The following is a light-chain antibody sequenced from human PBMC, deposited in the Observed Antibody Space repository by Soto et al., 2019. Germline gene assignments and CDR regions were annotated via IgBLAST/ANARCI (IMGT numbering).Light chain of an antibody. Sequence: AIQLTQSPSSLSASVGDRVTITCRASQGISSALAWYQQKPGKAPKLLIYDASSLESGVPSRFSGSGSGTDVTLTISSLQPEDFATYYCQQFNSYPQFTFGPGTKVDIK. CDR3: QQFNSYPQFT. V-gene: IGKV1-13*02. CDR1: QGISSA. CDR2: DAS. J-gene: IGKJ3*01.